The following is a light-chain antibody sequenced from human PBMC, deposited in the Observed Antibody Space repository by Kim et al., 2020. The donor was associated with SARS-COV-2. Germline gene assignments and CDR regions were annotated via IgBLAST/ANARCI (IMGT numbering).Light chain of an antibody. CDR3: QQFKSFPPT. CDR2: GTS. J-gene: IGKJ1*01. V-gene: IGKV1-13*02. CDR1: QGIGTS. Sequence: AIQLAQSPSSLSASVGDRVTITCRASQGIGTSLAWYPQRPGKAPQLLMEGTSTLESGVPSGFTGRGSGTDFILSISGLQPEDFATFYCQQFKSFPPTFGQGTKVYIK.